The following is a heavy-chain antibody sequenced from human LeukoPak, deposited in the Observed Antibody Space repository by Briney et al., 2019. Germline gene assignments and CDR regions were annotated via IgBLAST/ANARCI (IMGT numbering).Heavy chain of an antibody. V-gene: IGHV1-2*06. CDR1: GYTFTGCY. D-gene: IGHD3-3*01. J-gene: IGHJ4*02. CDR3: ARARSPIFGVVALYYFDY. Sequence: GASVKVSCKASGYTFTGCYMHWVRQAPGQGLEWMGRINPNSGGTNYAQKFQGRVTMTRDTSISTAYMELSRLRSDDTAVYYCARARSPIFGVVALYYFDYWGQGTLVTVSS. CDR2: INPNSGGT.